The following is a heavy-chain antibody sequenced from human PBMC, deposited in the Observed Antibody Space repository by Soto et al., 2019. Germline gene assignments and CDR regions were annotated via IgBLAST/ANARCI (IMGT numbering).Heavy chain of an antibody. CDR2: TYYRSKWYN. J-gene: IGHJ4*02. Sequence: PSQTHSLTCAISGDSVSSNSAAWNWIRQSPSRGLEWLGRTYYRSKWYNDYAVAVKSRITINSDTSKNQFSLQLNSVTPEDTAVYYCARMGGPGRGYSGYDYWGQGTLVTVSS. CDR1: GDSVSSNSAA. D-gene: IGHD5-12*01. V-gene: IGHV6-1*01. CDR3: ARMGGPGRGYSGYDY.